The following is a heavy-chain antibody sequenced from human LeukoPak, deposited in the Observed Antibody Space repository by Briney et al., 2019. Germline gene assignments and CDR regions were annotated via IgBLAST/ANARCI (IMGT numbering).Heavy chain of an antibody. CDR2: ISGSGGST. CDR1: GFTFSSYE. D-gene: IGHD6-6*01. V-gene: IGHV3-23*01. CDR3: AKALLVAARPSY. Sequence: GGSLRLSCAASGFTFSSYEMNWVRQAPGKGLEWVSAISGSGGSTYYADSVKGRFTISRDNSKNTLYLQMNSLRAEDTAVYYCAKALLVAARPSYWGQGTLVTVSS. J-gene: IGHJ4*02.